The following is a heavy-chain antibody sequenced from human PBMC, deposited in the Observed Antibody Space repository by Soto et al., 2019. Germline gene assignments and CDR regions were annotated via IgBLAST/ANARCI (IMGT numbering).Heavy chain of an antibody. Sequence: QVHLQESGPRLVKPSETLSLTCTVSGGSISNYYWSWIRQPPGRGLEWIGHIFYSGSTNYNPALKRRVTLSVDTSNSQCSLKLSSVTAEDTAVYYCAKDSGYNYGYFRWFDPWGQGTLVTVSS. D-gene: IGHD5-18*01. CDR1: GGSISNYY. J-gene: IGHJ5*02. CDR2: IFYSGST. CDR3: AKDSGYNYGYFRWFDP. V-gene: IGHV4-59*01.